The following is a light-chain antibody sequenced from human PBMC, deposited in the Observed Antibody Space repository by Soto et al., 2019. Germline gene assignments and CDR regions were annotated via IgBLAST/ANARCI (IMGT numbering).Light chain of an antibody. CDR3: QQSGSAPLT. CDR1: QSVSNNY. J-gene: IGKJ3*01. V-gene: IGKV3-20*01. CDR2: GAY. Sequence: EIVLTQSPGTLSLSPGERGILSCRASQSVSNNYLAWYQQKPGQAPRLLIYGAYTRVTGIPDRFSGSGSGTDFTLTISRLEPEDVAVYYCQQSGSAPLTFGPGTKVDIK.